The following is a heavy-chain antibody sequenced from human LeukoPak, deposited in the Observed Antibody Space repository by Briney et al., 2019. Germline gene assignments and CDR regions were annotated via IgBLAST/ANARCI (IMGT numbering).Heavy chain of an antibody. D-gene: IGHD2-2*01. CDR2: IIPIFGTA. J-gene: IGHJ6*04. CDR1: GGTFSSYA. CDR3: ASRYCSSTSCVSYYYYGMDV. Sequence: EASVKVSCKASGGTFSSYAISWVRQAPGQGLEWMGGIIPIFGTANYAQKFQGRVTITADESTSTAYVELSSLRSEDTAVYYCASRYCSSTSCVSYYYYGMDVWGKGTTVTVSS. V-gene: IGHV1-69*13.